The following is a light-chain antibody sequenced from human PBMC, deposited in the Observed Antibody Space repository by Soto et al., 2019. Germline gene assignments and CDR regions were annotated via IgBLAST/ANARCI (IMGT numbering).Light chain of an antibody. J-gene: IGKJ5*01. CDR1: QSVSSSY. V-gene: IGKV3-20*01. CDR2: GTS. CDR3: HQYGSSLS. Sequence: EIVSTQSPGTLSLSPGERATLSCRASQSVSSSYLAWYQQTPGHAPRLLIYGTSSRATGIPGRFSGSGSETDFTLTSSRLEPEAFAVYYCHQYGSSLSFGQGTRLEIK.